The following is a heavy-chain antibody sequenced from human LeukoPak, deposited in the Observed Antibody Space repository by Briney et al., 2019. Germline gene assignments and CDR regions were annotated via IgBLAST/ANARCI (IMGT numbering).Heavy chain of an antibody. V-gene: IGHV1-2*02. Sequence: ASVKVSCKASGNTFTDYYMHWVRQAPGQGLEWMGWVSPDNGDTNYAQKFQGRVTTTRDTSIRTVFMELSRLTSGDTAFYYCARVRGYGWGQGTLVTVSS. D-gene: IGHD2-15*01. J-gene: IGHJ4*02. CDR1: GNTFTDYY. CDR3: ARVRGYG. CDR2: VSPDNGDT.